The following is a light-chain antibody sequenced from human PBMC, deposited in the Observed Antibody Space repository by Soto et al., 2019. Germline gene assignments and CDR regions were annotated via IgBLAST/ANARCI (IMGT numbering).Light chain of an antibody. Sequence: DVQMTQSPSILSASVGDSVTITCRASQTISSWLAWYQQKPGKAPKLLIYVASSLQSGVPSRFSGSESGTEFTLTISSLQPDDFATYYCQQYNSYPWTFGQGTKVDIK. V-gene: IGKV1-5*01. CDR1: QTISSW. CDR3: QQYNSYPWT. CDR2: VAS. J-gene: IGKJ1*01.